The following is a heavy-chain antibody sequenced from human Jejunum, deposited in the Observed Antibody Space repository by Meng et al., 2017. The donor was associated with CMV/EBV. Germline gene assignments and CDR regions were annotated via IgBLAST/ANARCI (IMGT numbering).Heavy chain of an antibody. CDR1: FTFNTYA. J-gene: IGHJ4*02. Sequence: FTFNTYAIDWVRQAPGKGLECVAIISFNGRNQYYADSVKGRFTVSRVDSKNTVYLEMNDLRPEDTAVYYCARQQVYFDSPMAYFDSWGQGALVTVSS. CDR2: ISFNGRNQ. CDR3: ARQQVYFDSPMAYFDS. V-gene: IGHV3-30*01. D-gene: IGHD3-22*01.